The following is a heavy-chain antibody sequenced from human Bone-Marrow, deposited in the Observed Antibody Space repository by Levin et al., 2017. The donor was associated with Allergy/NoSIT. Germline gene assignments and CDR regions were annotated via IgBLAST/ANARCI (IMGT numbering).Heavy chain of an antibody. J-gene: IGHJ4*02. CDR3: ARRADGFCTYTNCPTLFDH. V-gene: IGHV1-3*01. D-gene: IGHD2-8*01. Sequence: GGSLRLSCTPSGYTFTRNAIHWVRQAPGQSLEWMGWINGDNGNTKHSQKFQGRVTITRDKSAGTAYMELSSLRSEDTAVYYCARRADGFCTYTNCPTLFDHWGQGTLVTVSS. CDR2: INGDNGNT. CDR1: GYTFTRNA.